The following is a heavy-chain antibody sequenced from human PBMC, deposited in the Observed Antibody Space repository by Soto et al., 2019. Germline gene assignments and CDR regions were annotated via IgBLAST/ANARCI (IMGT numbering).Heavy chain of an antibody. Sequence: QVQLVQSGAEVKKPGSSVKVSCKASGGTFSSYTISWVRQAPGQGLEWMGRIIPILGIANYAHKFQGRVTITEDKSTSTAYMELSSLRSEDTAVYYCASEVASDAFDIWCQGTMVTVSS. J-gene: IGHJ3*02. CDR1: GGTFSSYT. CDR3: ASEVASDAFDI. CDR2: IIPILGIA. D-gene: IGHD5-12*01. V-gene: IGHV1-69*02.